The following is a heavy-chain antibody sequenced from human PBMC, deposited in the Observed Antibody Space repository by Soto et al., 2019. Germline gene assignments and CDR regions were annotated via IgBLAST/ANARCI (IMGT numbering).Heavy chain of an antibody. CDR1: GFTFSDYG. CDR3: ATMERRFDY. Sequence: PGGSLRLSCAASGFTFSDYGMHWVRQAPGTGLEWVAVISYDGSDKYYADSVKGRFTISRDNSKNRLYLQMNSLRAEDTAVYYCATMERRFDYWGQGTLVTVSS. D-gene: IGHD3-3*01. V-gene: IGHV3-30*03. J-gene: IGHJ4*02. CDR2: ISYDGSDK.